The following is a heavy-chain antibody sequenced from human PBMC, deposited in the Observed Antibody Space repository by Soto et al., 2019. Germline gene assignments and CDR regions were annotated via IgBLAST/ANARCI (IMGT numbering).Heavy chain of an antibody. CDR1: GGSVSSGSYY. CDR2: IYYSGST. V-gene: IGHV4-61*01. D-gene: IGHD5-18*01. CDR3: ARVVDTAILAYWYFDL. J-gene: IGHJ2*01. Sequence: QVQLQESGPGLVKPSETLSLTCTVSGGSVSSGSYYWSWIRQPPGKGLEWIGYIYYSGSTNYNPPLKRRVTISXXTXKXXFSLKLSSVTAADTAVYYCARVVDTAILAYWYFDLWGRGTLVTVSS.